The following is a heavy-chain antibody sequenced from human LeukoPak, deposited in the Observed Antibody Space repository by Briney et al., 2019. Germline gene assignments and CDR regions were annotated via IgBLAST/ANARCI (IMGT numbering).Heavy chain of an antibody. V-gene: IGHV4-30-4*08. CDR2: IYYSGST. Sequence: SETLSLTCTVSGGSISSGDYYWSWIRQPPGKGLEWIGYIYYSGSTYYNPSLKSRVTISVDTSKNQFSLKLSSVTAADTAVYYGARSRTTGYYMDVWGKGTTVTVSS. D-gene: IGHD2-2*01. CDR3: ARSRTTGYYMDV. CDR1: GGSISSGDYY. J-gene: IGHJ6*03.